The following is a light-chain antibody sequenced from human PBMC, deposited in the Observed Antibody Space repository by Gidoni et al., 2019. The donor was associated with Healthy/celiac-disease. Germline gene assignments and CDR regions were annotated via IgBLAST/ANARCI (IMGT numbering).Light chain of an antibody. CDR3: SSYTSSSTV. Sequence: QSALTQPASVSGSPGQSITISCTGTSSDVGGYNYVSWYQQHPGNSPQLMIYDVSNRPSGVSNPFSGSKSGNTASLTISGLQAEDEADYYCSSYTSSSTVFGGGTKLTVL. J-gene: IGLJ2*01. CDR1: SSDVGGYNY. CDR2: DVS. V-gene: IGLV2-14*01.